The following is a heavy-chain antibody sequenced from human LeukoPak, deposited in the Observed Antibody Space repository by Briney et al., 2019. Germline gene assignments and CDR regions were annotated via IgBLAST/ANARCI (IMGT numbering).Heavy chain of an antibody. CDR2: INTDTGNT. CDR1: GYTFTSYG. D-gene: IGHD3-22*01. V-gene: IGHV1-18*01. J-gene: IGHJ6*02. Sequence: ASVKVSCKASGYTFTSYGIIWVRQAPGQGLEWMGWINTDTGNTNYAQKLQGRVTVTTDTSTSTAYMELRSLRSDDTAVYYCARDQLTDNYYDSSGDYYYGMDVWGQGTTVTVSS. CDR3: ARDQLTDNYYDSSGDYYYGMDV.